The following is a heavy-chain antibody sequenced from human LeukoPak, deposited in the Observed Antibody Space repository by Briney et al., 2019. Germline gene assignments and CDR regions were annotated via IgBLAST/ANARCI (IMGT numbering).Heavy chain of an antibody. CDR1: GFAFSSYA. D-gene: IGHD2-2*01. V-gene: IGHV3-23*01. CDR2: ISGSGGST. CDR3: AKGWDIVVVPAAGDGMDV. J-gene: IGHJ6*04. Sequence: PGGSLRLSCAASGFAFSSYAMSWVREAPGPGLEWFSGISGSGGSTYSANSVKGRFTISRDNSKNTLYLQMNSLRAEDTAVYYCAKGWDIVVVPAAGDGMDVWGKGTTVTVSS.